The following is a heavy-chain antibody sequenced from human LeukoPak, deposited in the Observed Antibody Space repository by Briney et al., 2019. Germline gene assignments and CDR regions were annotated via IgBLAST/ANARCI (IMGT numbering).Heavy chain of an antibody. CDR3: AGLHYDSSGHYTGLFDY. Sequence: GGSLRLSCAASGFTFSSYWMIWVRQAPGKGLEWVANIKQDGSEKYYVDSVKGRFTISRDNAKNSLYLQTNSLRAEDTAVYYCAGLHYDSSGHYTGLFDYWGQGTLVTVSS. J-gene: IGHJ4*02. V-gene: IGHV3-7*01. CDR2: IKQDGSEK. D-gene: IGHD3-22*01. CDR1: GFTFSSYW.